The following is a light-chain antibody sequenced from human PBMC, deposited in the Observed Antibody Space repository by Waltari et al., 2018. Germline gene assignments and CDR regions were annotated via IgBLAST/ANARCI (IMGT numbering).Light chain of an antibody. V-gene: IGKV3-20*01. CDR3: QQYGSSVMYT. CDR2: AAS. J-gene: IGKJ2*01. Sequence: EVLLTQSQAPLPLPPGARATLPCKASQILGQTHLAWYQHKVGQAPRLLIYAASYRATGIPDRFSGGGSGTDFSLIITRVEPEDVAVYYCQQYGSSVMYTFGQGTKLEI. CDR1: QILGQTH.